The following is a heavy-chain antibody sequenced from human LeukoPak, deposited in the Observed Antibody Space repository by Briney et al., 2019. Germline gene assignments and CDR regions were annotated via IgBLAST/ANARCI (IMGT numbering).Heavy chain of an antibody. CDR3: ARDRLRWQRDAFDI. CDR1: GGSFSSGAYY. Sequence: PSQTLSLTCTVSGGSFSSGAYYWSWIRRPPRKGLEWIGYIYHSGSTYYNPSLKSRVTISVDRSKNQFSLKLSSVTAADTAVYYCARDRLRWQRDAFDIWGQGTMVTVSS. D-gene: IGHD4-23*01. CDR2: IYHSGST. J-gene: IGHJ3*02. V-gene: IGHV4-30-2*01.